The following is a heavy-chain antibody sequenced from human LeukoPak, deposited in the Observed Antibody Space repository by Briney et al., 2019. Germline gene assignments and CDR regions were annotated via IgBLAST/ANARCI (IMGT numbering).Heavy chain of an antibody. CDR1: GGTFSSYA. CDR3: ARGGYCSSTSCYHPYNWFDP. D-gene: IGHD2-2*01. J-gene: IGHJ5*02. CDR2: IIPIFGTA. Sequence: SVKVSCKASGGTFSSYAISWVRQAPGQGLEWMGGIIPIFGTANYAQKFQGRVTITADEPMSTAYMELSSLRSEDTAVYYCARGGYCSSTSCYHPYNWFDPWGQGTLVTVSS. V-gene: IGHV1-69*13.